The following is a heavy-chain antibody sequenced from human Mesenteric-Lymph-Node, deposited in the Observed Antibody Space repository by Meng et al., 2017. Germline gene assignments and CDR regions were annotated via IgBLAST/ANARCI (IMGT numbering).Heavy chain of an antibody. CDR2: ISRGSSYT. V-gene: IGHV3-21*01. J-gene: IGHJ6*02. Sequence: GESLKISCAASRFTFSSYTMNWVRQAPGKGLEWVSSISRGSSYTYYVDSVRGRFTISRDNAKDSVFLQMNSLRAEDTAVYYCARGGDSSAYYYYLDGVHVWGQGTTVTVSS. CDR1: RFTFSSYT. CDR3: ARGGDSSAYYYYLDGVHV. D-gene: IGHD3-22*01.